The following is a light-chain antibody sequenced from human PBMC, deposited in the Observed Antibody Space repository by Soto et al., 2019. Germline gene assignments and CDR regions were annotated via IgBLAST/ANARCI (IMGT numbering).Light chain of an antibody. J-gene: IGKJ4*01. V-gene: IGKV1-39*01. CDR1: QSISNY. CDR2: AAS. Sequence: DIQMTQSPSSLSASVGDRVTITCRASQSISNYLNWYQQKPRKAPKLLIYAASSLQSGVPSRFSGSGAGTDFTLTISSLQPEDFATYYCQHSYSAPLTFGGGTKVEI. CDR3: QHSYSAPLT.